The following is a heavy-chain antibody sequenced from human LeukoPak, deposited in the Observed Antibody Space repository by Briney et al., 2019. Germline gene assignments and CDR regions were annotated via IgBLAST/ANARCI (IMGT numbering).Heavy chain of an antibody. CDR3: ARGKYYYDSSGYYRYYFDY. J-gene: IGHJ4*02. V-gene: IGHV1-18*01. D-gene: IGHD3-22*01. CDR1: GYTFTSYG. Sequence: ASVKVSCKASGYTFTSYGISWVRQAPGQGLEWTGWISAYNGNTNYAQKLQGRVTMTTDTPTSTAYMELRSLRSDDTAVYYCARGKYYYDSSGYYRYYFDYWGQGTLVTVSS. CDR2: ISAYNGNT.